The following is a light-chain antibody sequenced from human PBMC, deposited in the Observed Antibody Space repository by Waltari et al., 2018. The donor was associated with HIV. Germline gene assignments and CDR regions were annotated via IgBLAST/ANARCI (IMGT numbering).Light chain of an antibody. CDR1: SSDVGTYHL. V-gene: IGLV2-23*02. CDR2: EVS. CDR3: CSYAGSTNWV. Sequence: QSALTQPASVSGSPGQSHTISCTGTSSDVGTYHLVSWYQQRPGKAPKLIISEVSQRPAGVSNHFSGSKSANTASLTISGLQAEDEADYYCCSYAGSTNWVFGGGTKLTVL. J-gene: IGLJ3*02.